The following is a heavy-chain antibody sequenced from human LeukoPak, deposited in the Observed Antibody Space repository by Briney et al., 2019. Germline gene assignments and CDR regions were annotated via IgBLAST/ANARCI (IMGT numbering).Heavy chain of an antibody. V-gene: IGHV3-48*01. J-gene: IGHJ6*03. CDR3: ARDLSAPPHLVTYYYYMDV. D-gene: IGHD6-13*01. CDR1: GFSFSSYS. Sequence: GGSLRLSCVASGFSFSSYSMNWVRQAPGKGVEWGSYISSGSNTIDYADSVKGRFTISRDNAKSSLYLQMNSLRAEDTAVYYCARDLSAPPHLVTYYYYMDVWGKGATVTVSS. CDR2: ISSGSNTI.